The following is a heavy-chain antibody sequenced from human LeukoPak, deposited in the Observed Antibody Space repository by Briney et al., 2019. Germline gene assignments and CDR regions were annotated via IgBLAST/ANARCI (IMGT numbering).Heavy chain of an antibody. Sequence: SETLSLTCTVSGGSISSYYWSWIRQPPGKGLEWIGYIYYSGSTNYNPSLKSRVTISVDTSKNQFSLKLSSVTAADTAVYYCASVAGTPSYFDYWGQGTLVTVSS. D-gene: IGHD6-19*01. CDR1: GGSISSYY. CDR2: IYYSGST. J-gene: IGHJ4*02. V-gene: IGHV4-59*01. CDR3: ASVAGTPSYFDY.